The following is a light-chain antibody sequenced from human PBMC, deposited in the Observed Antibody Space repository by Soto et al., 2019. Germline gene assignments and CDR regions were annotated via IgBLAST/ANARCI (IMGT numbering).Light chain of an antibody. CDR3: QTYNSAPRT. V-gene: IGKV1-27*01. Sequence: DIQMTQSPSSLSASVGDRVTITCRASQGISNYLAWYQQKPWKVPKLLIYAASTLQSGVPARFRGSGSGTDFTLTISSLQPEDVATYYCQTYNSAPRTFGQGTKVEIK. CDR2: AAS. CDR1: QGISNY. J-gene: IGKJ1*01.